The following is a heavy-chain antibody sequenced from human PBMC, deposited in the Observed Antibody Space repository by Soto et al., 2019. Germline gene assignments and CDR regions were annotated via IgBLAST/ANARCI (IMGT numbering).Heavy chain of an antibody. Sequence: GGSLRLSCAASGFTFSDYYMSWIRQAPGKGLEWVSYISGSGSTIYYADSVKGRFTISRDNAKNSLHLQMNSLRAEDTAVYYCASGVAASHFYYYYMDGRGKGTTVTVSS. CDR3: ASGVAASHFYYYYMDG. CDR2: ISGSGSTI. J-gene: IGHJ6*03. V-gene: IGHV3-11*01. D-gene: IGHD2-15*01. CDR1: GFTFSDYY.